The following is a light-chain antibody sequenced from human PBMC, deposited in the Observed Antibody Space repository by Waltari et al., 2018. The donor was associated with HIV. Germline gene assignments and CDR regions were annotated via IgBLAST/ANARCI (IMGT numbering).Light chain of an antibody. CDR2: RDN. CDR1: SANVGNT. V-gene: IGLV1-47*01. CDR3: AAWDDILSGWV. J-gene: IGLJ3*02. Sequence: QSVLTQPPSASGTPGQRVTISCSGSSANVGNTVYWYQQLPGTAPKVLIDRDNQRPSGVPDRFSGSRSGTSASLDVSGLRSEDEANYFCAAWDDILSGWVFGGGTKLAAL.